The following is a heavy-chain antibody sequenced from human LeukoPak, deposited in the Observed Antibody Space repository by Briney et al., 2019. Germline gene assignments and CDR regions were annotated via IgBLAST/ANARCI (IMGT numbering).Heavy chain of an antibody. D-gene: IGHD1/OR15-1a*01. CDR3: ARDRLEQQYYYYGMDV. CDR2: ISSSGSTI. V-gene: IGHV3-11*01. J-gene: IGHJ6*02. CDR1: GFTFSDYY. Sequence: PGGSLRLSCAASGFTFSDYYMSWIRQAPGKGLEWVSYISSSGSTIYYADSVKGRFTISRDNAKNSLYLQMNSLRAEDTAVYYCARDRLEQQYYYYGMDVWGQGTTVTVSS.